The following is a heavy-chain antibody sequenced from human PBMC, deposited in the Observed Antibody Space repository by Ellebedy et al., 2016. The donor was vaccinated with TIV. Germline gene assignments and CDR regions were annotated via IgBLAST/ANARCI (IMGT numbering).Heavy chain of an antibody. J-gene: IGHJ4*02. V-gene: IGHV4-4*07. CDR3: ARGDRRAYMVKFDN. D-gene: IGHD4/OR15-4a*01. CDR1: GGSISSYY. CDR2: IYTSGYT. Sequence: MPSETLSLTCTVSGGSISSYYWNWVRQPAGKGLEWIGRIYTSGYTNYNPSLRSRVTLSFDTSKDQFSLKLSSVTAAETAVYECARGDRRAYMVKFDNWGQGTLVTVSS.